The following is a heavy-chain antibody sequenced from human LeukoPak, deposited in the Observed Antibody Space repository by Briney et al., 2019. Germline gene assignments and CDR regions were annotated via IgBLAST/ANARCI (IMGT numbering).Heavy chain of an antibody. CDR1: GFTFSSYG. CDR3: ARGDFWSGSRFDY. D-gene: IGHD3-3*01. J-gene: IGHJ4*02. CDR2: IRYDGSNK. V-gene: IGHV3-30*02. Sequence: PGGSLRLSCAASGFTFSSYGMHWVRQAPGKGLEWVAFIRYDGSNKYYADSVKGRFTISRDNSKNTLYLQMNSLRAEDTAVYYCARGDFWSGSRFDYWGQGTLVTVSS.